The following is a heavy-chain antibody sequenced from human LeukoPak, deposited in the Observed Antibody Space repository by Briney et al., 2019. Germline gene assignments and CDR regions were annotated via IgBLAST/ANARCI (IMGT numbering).Heavy chain of an antibody. V-gene: IGHV3-74*01. CDR3: VSFYETY. J-gene: IGHJ4*02. CDR1: GNYW. Sequence: GGSLRLSCAASGNYWMHWVRQVPGKGLMWVSHINSDGSWTSYADSVKGRFTISKDNAKNTVYLQMNSLRAEDTAVYYCVSFYETYWGRGTLVTVSS. CDR2: INSDGSWT. D-gene: IGHD2/OR15-2a*01.